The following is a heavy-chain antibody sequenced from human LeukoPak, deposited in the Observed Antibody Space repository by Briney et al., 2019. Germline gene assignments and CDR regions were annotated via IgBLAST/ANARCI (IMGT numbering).Heavy chain of an antibody. Sequence: GESLKISCKGSGYSFINYWIGWVRQMPGKGLEWMAIVYPGDSDTRYSPSFQGQVTISADSSISTAYLQWSNLKASDTAMYYCARVSGLYSSSLHPFDYWGQGTLVTVSS. CDR1: GYSFINYW. V-gene: IGHV5-51*01. CDR2: VYPGDSDT. J-gene: IGHJ4*02. CDR3: ARVSGLYSSSLHPFDY. D-gene: IGHD6-6*01.